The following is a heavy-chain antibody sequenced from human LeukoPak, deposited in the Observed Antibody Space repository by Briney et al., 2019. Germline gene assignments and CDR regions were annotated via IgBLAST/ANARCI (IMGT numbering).Heavy chain of an antibody. V-gene: IGHV3-66*01. CDR3: ARGSNGYDWGGYFDY. CDR2: IYSGGST. J-gene: IGHJ4*02. CDR1: GFTVSSNY. D-gene: IGHD5-12*01. Sequence: PGGSLRLSCAASGFTVSSNYMSWVRQAPGKGLEWVSVIYSGGSTYYADSVKGRFTISRDNSKNTLYLQMNSLRAEDTAVYYCARGSNGYDWGGYFDYWGQGTLVTVSS.